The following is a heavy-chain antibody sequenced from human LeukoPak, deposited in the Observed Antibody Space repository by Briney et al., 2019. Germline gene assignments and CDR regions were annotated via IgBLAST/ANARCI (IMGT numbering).Heavy chain of an antibody. Sequence: PGGSLRLSCAASGFTFSSYSMNWVRQAPGKGLEWVSAISGSGGSTYYADSVKGRFTISRDNSKNTLYLQMNSLRAEDTAVYYCAKAGGSYSYFDYWGQGSLVTVSS. D-gene: IGHD1-26*01. CDR3: AKAGGSYSYFDY. CDR2: ISGSGGST. CDR1: GFTFSSYS. V-gene: IGHV3-23*01. J-gene: IGHJ4*02.